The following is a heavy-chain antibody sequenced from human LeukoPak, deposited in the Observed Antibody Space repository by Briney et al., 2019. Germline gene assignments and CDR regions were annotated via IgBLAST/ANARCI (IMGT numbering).Heavy chain of an antibody. J-gene: IGHJ5*02. CDR1: GYTFTGYY. Sequence: ASVKVSCKASGYTFTGYYMHWVRQAPGQGLEWMGWINPNSGGTNYAQKFRGRVTMTRDTSISTAYMELSSLRSEDTAVYYCARAWANNWFDPWGQGTLVTVSS. D-gene: IGHD3-16*01. CDR2: INPNSGGT. V-gene: IGHV1-2*02. CDR3: ARAWANNWFDP.